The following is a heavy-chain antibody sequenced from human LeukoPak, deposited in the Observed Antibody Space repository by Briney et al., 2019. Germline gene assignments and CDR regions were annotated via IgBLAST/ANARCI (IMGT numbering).Heavy chain of an antibody. CDR2: IIPILGIA. J-gene: IGHJ5*02. CDR1: GGTFSSYT. V-gene: IGHV1-69*04. D-gene: IGHD3-3*01. Sequence: SVKVSCKASGGTFSSYTISWVRQAPGQGLEWMGRIIPILGIAIYAQKFQGRVTMTEDTSTDTAYMELSSLRSEDTAVYYCATDPLRYYDFWSGYYTWGQGTLVTVSS. CDR3: ATDPLRYYDFWSGYYT.